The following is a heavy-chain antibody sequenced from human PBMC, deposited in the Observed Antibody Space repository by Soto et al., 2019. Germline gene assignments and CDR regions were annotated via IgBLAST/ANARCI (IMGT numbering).Heavy chain of an antibody. D-gene: IGHD2-15*01. CDR1: GGSFTSNNW. CDR2: IYRTGST. J-gene: IGHJ4*02. V-gene: IGHV4-4*02. CDR3: ARGGGYDSFDF. Sequence: SETLSLTCAVSGGSFTSNNWWTWVRQPPGQGLEWIGEIYRTGSTNYNPSLKSRVTISLDKSENQFSLKVTSLTAADKAVYYCARGGGYDSFDFWGQGIQVTVSS.